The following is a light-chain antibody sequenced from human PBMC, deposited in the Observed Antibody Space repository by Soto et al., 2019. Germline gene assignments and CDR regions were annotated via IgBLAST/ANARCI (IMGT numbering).Light chain of an antibody. Sequence: QPVLTQPPSVSEAPGQRVTISCTGGSSNIGAGYEAHWYQQVPGTAPKLLIYENNNRPSGVPDRFSGSKSGTSASLAITGLQAEDEAEYYCQSYDSSLSGYVFGTGTKVTVL. V-gene: IGLV1-40*01. CDR2: ENN. J-gene: IGLJ1*01. CDR3: QSYDSSLSGYV. CDR1: SSNIGAGYE.